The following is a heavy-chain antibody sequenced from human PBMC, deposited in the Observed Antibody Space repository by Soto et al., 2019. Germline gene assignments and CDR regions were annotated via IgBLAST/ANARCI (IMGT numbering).Heavy chain of an antibody. J-gene: IGHJ4*02. Sequence: QVQLQESGPGLVKPSETLSLTCTVSGGSISSYYWSWIRQPPGKGLEWIGYIYNSGSTNYNPSLKSRVTISVDTSKNQFSLKLSSVTAADTAVYSCARAWGRVFDYWGQGTLVTVSS. CDR3: ARAWGRVFDY. D-gene: IGHD3-16*01. CDR1: GGSISSYY. V-gene: IGHV4-59*01. CDR2: IYNSGST.